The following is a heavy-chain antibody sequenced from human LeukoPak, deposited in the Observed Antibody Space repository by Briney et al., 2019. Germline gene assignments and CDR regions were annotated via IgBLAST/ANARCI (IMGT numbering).Heavy chain of an antibody. CDR3: ARELVGAAQGALGY. CDR2: MNPNSGNT. CDR1: GYTFTSYD. D-gene: IGHD2-15*01. V-gene: IGHV1-8*01. Sequence: ASVKVSCKASGYTFTSYDINWVRQATGQGLEWMGWMNPNSGNTGYAQKFQGRVTMTRNTSISTAYMELSSLRSEDTAVYYCARELVGAAQGALGYWGQGTLVTVSS. J-gene: IGHJ4*02.